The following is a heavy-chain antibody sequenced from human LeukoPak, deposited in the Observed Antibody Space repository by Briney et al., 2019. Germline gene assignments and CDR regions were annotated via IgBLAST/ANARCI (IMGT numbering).Heavy chain of an antibody. Sequence: GGSLRLSCAASGFTFSSYAMSWVRQAPGKGLEWVSAISGSGGSTYYADSVKGRFTISRDNSKNTLYLQMNSLRAEDTAVYYCARDLEEKQWLLPFDYWGQGTLVTVSS. CDR1: GFTFSSYA. D-gene: IGHD6-19*01. V-gene: IGHV3-23*01. J-gene: IGHJ4*02. CDR3: ARDLEEKQWLLPFDY. CDR2: ISGSGGST.